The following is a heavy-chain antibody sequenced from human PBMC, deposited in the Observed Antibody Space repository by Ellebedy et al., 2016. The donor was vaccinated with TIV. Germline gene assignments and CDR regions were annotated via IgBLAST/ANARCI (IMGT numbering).Heavy chain of an antibody. CDR1: GFTVSSNY. CDR2: IYSGGST. D-gene: IGHD2-15*01. Sequence: PGGSLRLSCAASGFTVSSNYISWVRQAPGKGLEWVSVIYSGGSTYYADAVKGRFTMSRDNSKNTLYLQMNSLRAEDTAVYHCARHCSGGSCSHHAFDIWGQGTMVTVSS. CDR3: ARHCSGGSCSHHAFDI. J-gene: IGHJ3*02. V-gene: IGHV3-66*04.